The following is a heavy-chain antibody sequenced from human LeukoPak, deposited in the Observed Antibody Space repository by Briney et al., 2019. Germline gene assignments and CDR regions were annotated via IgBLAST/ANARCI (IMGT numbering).Heavy chain of an antibody. CDR1: GFTFSSYA. CDR2: ISSNGGST. D-gene: IGHD1-26*01. V-gene: IGHV3-64*01. CDR3: ARGGVGPKPDAFDI. J-gene: IGHJ3*02. Sequence: PGGSLRLSCAASGFTFSSYAMHWVRQAPGKGLEYVSAISSNGGSTYYANSVKGRFTISRDNSKNTLYLQMGSLRAEDMAVYYCARGGVGPKPDAFDIWGQGTMVTVSS.